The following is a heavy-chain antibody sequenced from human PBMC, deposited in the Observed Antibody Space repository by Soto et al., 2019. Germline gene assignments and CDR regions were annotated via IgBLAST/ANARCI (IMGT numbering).Heavy chain of an antibody. CDR2: IYYSGST. J-gene: IGHJ6*02. D-gene: IGHD3-10*01. CDR3: ASTYYYGSGSYYNVNYYGMDV. V-gene: IGHV4-39*01. CDR1: GVSISSSSYY. Sequence: SDTLYLTCTVSGVSISSSSYYWGWILQPSGRGLEWIGSIYYSGSTYYNPSLKSRVTISVDTSKNHFSLKLSSVTAADTAVYYCASTYYYGSGSYYNVNYYGMDVWGQGTTVT.